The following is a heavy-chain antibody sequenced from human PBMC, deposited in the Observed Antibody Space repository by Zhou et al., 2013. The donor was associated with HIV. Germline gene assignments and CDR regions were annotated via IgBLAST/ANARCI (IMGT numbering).Heavy chain of an antibody. D-gene: IGHD6-13*01. CDR3: NRGMQQWVNDAFDT. CDR2: INPGIGST. J-gene: IGHJ3*02. Sequence: QVQVVQSGAEMKKPGASVNISCKASGYAFSTYYIHWVRQAPGQGLEWMGLINPGIGSTYYAEKFQGRVTMTRDTSTNTVNMQLGTLTSEDTAVYYCNRGMQQWVNDAFDTWGQGTMVTISS. V-gene: IGHV1-46*03. CDR1: GYAFSTYY.